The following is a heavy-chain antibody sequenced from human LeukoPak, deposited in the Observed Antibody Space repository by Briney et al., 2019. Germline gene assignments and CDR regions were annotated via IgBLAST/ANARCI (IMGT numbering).Heavy chain of an antibody. Sequence: ASVKVSCKASGYTFTSYGISWVRQAPGQGLEWMGWINPNSGGTNYAQKFQGRVTMTRDTSISTAYMELSRLRSDDTAVYYCARGLRFLEWPQRFDYWGQGTLVTASS. J-gene: IGHJ4*02. CDR1: GYTFTSYG. V-gene: IGHV1-2*02. CDR3: ARGLRFLEWPQRFDY. D-gene: IGHD3-3*01. CDR2: INPNSGGT.